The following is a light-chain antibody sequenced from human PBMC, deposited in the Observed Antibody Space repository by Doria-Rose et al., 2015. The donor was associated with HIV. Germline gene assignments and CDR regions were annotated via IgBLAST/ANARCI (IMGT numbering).Light chain of an antibody. CDR1: QTITSKD. J-gene: IGKJ5*01. V-gene: IGKV3-20*01. Sequence: TQSPGTLSLSPGARATLPSKASQTITSKDLGSYQQKLGQAPRLLIYGASSRATGIPDRFSGSGSGTDFTLTISRLEPEDFAVYYCQQYGSLSAITFGQGTRLEIK. CDR3: QQYGSLSAIT. CDR2: GAS.